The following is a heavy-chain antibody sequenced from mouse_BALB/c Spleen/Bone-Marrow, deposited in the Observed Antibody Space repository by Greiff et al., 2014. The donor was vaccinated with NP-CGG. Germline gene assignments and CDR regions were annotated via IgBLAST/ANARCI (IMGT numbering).Heavy chain of an antibody. V-gene: IGHV1-67*01. Sequence: QVQLKESGPEVVRPGVSVKISCKGSGHTFTDYAMHWVKQSHAKSLEWIGVISTYNGNTNYNQKFKGKATMTVDKSSSTAYTELARLTSEDSAIYYCAREVRAPWYAMDYWGQGTSVTVSS. D-gene: IGHD2-14*01. CDR1: GHTFTDYA. CDR3: AREVRAPWYAMDY. CDR2: ISTYNGNT. J-gene: IGHJ4*01.